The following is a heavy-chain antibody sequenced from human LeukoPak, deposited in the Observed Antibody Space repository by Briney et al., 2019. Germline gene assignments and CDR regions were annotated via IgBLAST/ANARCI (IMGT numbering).Heavy chain of an antibody. CDR3: ARSSGVGATNDWAFDI. CDR1: GYTFTSYG. J-gene: IGHJ3*02. D-gene: IGHD1-26*01. CDR2: INPSGGST. Sequence: ASVKVSCKASGYTFTSYGISWVRQAPGQGLEWMGIINPSGGSTSYAQKFQGRVTMTRDMSTSTVYMELSSLRSEDTAVYYCARSSGVGATNDWAFDIWGQGTMVTVSS. V-gene: IGHV1-46*01.